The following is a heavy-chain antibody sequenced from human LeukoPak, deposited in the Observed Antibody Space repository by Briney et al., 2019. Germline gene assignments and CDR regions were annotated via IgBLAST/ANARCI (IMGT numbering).Heavy chain of an antibody. J-gene: IGHJ4*02. D-gene: IGHD3-16*01. CDR3: ARDLRDSFDY. CDR1: GFTFSSYW. Sequence: PGGSLRLSCAASGFTFSSYWLSWVRQAPGKGLEWVANIKQDGSEKYYVDSVKGRFTTSRGNAKNSLYLQMNSLRAEDTAVYYCARDLRDSFDYWGQGTLVTVSS. V-gene: IGHV3-7*01. CDR2: IKQDGSEK.